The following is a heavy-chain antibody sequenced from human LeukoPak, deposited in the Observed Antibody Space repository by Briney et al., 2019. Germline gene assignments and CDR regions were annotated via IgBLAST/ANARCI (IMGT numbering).Heavy chain of an antibody. CDR3: AKALYGGNTV. V-gene: IGHV3-23*01. D-gene: IGHD4-23*01. CDR1: GFTFSTYA. J-gene: IGHJ4*02. CDR2: ISGNGVTT. Sequence: PGGSLRLSCAASGFTFSTYAMGWVRQAPGEGLRWVSSISGNGVTTYYADSVKGRFTISRDNSKNTLYLQMNRLRAEDTALYYCAKALYGGNTVWGQGTLVTASS.